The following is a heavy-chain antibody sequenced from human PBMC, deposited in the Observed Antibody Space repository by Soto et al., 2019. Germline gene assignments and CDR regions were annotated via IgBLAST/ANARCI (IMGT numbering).Heavy chain of an antibody. J-gene: IGHJ4*02. D-gene: IGHD2-15*01. V-gene: IGHV1-69*13. CDR1: GGTFSSYA. Sequence: ASVKVSCKASGGTFSSYAISWVRQAPGQGLEWMGGIIPIFGTANYAQKFQGRVTITADESTSTAYMELSSLRSEDTAVYYCAREAAVVVAASEFDYWGQGTLVTVSS. CDR3: AREAAVVVAASEFDY. CDR2: IIPIFGTA.